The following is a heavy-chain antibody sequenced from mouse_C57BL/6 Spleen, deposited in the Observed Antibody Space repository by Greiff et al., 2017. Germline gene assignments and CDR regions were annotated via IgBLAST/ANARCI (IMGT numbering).Heavy chain of an antibody. D-gene: IGHD1-1*01. CDR1: GYTFTSYW. CDR3: ARDYGSRDWYFDV. CDR2: IHPNSGST. Sequence: VQGVESGAELVKPGASVKLSCKASGYTFTSYWMHWVKQRPGQGLEWIGMIHPNSGSTNYNEKFKSKATLTVDKSSSTAYMQLSSLTSEDSAVYYCARDYGSRDWYFDVWGTGTTVTVSS. J-gene: IGHJ1*03. V-gene: IGHV1-64*01.